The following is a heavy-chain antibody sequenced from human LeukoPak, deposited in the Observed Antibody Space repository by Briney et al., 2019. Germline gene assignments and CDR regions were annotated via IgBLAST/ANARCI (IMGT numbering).Heavy chain of an antibody. J-gene: IGHJ3*02. CDR2: IYDSGST. CDR1: GASIGSGDYY. CDR3: ARDCSGGSCYGAFDI. Sequence: SQTLSLTCTVSGASIGSGDYYWSWIRQPPGKGLEWIGYIYDSGSTYYNPSLKSRITISVDTPENRFSLKLSSVTATDTAVYYCARDCSGGSCYGAFDIWGQGTMVTVSS. V-gene: IGHV4-30-4*01. D-gene: IGHD2-15*01.